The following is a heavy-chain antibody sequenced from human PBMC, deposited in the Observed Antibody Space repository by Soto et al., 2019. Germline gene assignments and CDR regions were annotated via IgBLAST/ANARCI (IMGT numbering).Heavy chain of an antibody. Sequence: SETLSLTCTVSGASISYGGFSWSWIRQSPGKGLEWIGYISHLEDTYLHPSFKSRLTMSIDRTRNQLSLKLSSVTAADMAVYYCARGGGYDSFDYWGQGVLVTVSS. V-gene: IGHV4-30-2*06. CDR1: GASISYGGFS. D-gene: IGHD5-12*01. CDR3: ARGGGYDSFDY. CDR2: ISHLEDT. J-gene: IGHJ4*02.